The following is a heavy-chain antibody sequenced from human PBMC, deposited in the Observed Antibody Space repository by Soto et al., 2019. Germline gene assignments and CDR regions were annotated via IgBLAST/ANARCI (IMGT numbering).Heavy chain of an antibody. D-gene: IGHD2-21*02. CDR2: INPSGGST. CDR1: GYTFTXYY. Sequence: ASVKVSCKASGYTFTXYYMHWVRQAPGQGLEWMGIINPSGGSTSYAQKFQGRVTMTRDTSTSTVYMELSSLRSEDTAVYYCARDPYCGGDCYPLLDYWGQGTLVTVS. V-gene: IGHV1-46*01. J-gene: IGHJ4*02. CDR3: ARDPYCGGDCYPLLDY.